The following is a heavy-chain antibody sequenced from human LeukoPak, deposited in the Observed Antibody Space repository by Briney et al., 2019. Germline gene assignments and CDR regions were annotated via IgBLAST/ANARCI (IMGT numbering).Heavy chain of an antibody. Sequence: SQTLSLTCTVSGGSISSGGYYWSWIRQHPGKGLEWIGYIYHSGSTYYNPSLKSRVTISVDRSKNQFSLKLSSVTAADTAVYYCARANYGDYGASFDYWGQGTLVTVSS. CDR3: ARANYGDYGASFDY. V-gene: IGHV4-30-2*01. CDR2: IYHSGST. J-gene: IGHJ4*02. CDR1: GGSISSGGYY. D-gene: IGHD4-17*01.